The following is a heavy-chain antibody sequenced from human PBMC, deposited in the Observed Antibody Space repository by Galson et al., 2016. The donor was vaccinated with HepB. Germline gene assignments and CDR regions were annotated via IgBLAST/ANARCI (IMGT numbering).Heavy chain of an antibody. D-gene: IGHD2-21*02. CDR3: TREGHTSGHCGDLDS. J-gene: IGHJ4*02. Sequence: SLRLSCAASGFTFSTHPMAWVRQAPGKGLEWVSTIGANDFRHYADSVKDRFTISRDNSRNTLYLQMNSLSAEDSAVYYCTREGHTSGHCGDLDSWGQGTLVTVSS. CDR2: IGANDFR. V-gene: IGHV3-23*01. CDR1: GFTFSTHP.